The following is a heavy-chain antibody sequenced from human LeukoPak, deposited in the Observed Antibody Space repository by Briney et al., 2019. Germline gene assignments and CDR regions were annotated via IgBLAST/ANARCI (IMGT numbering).Heavy chain of an antibody. D-gene: IGHD2-21*02. V-gene: IGHV4-31*03. CDR3: ARSWVETSFFDF. CDR2: IHYGGFT. CDR1: GDSMNSGGHY. Sequence: SQTLSLTCTVSGDSMNSGGHYWTWIRQHPGKGLEWIGHIHYGGFTDYNPSLKTRCVISVGPSKNFFSLDLTSVTAADTAVYFCARSWVETSFFDFWGQGVQVIVSS. J-gene: IGHJ4*02.